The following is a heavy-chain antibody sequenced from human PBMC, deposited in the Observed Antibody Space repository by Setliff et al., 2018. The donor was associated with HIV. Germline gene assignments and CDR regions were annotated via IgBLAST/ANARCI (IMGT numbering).Heavy chain of an antibody. J-gene: IGHJ3*02. V-gene: IGHV5-51*01. CDR1: GYSFTSYW. Sequence: GESLKISCKGSGYSFTSYWIGWVRKMPGKGLEWMGIIYPGDSDTTYSPSFQGQVTISADKSISTAYLQWSSLKASDTAMYYCAKVHSSGWYSNHDAFDIWGQGTMVTVSS. D-gene: IGHD6-19*01. CDR3: AKVHSSGWYSNHDAFDI. CDR2: IYPGDSDT.